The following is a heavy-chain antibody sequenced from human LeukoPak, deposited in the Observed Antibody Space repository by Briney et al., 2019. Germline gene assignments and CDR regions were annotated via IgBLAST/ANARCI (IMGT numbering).Heavy chain of an antibody. CDR3: AKTYYDFWSGYSYYFDY. CDR1: GLSFSSYA. D-gene: IGHD3-3*01. Sequence: TRQSRRPSWVPSGLSFSSYAISWVRQAAGEGRDWDAAIRGMVGRTYYTDSVEGSLTISRDNSKNTLYLQMNSLRAEDTAVYYCAKTYYDFWSGYSYYFDYWGQGTLVTVSS. V-gene: IGHV3-23*01. J-gene: IGHJ4*02. CDR2: IRGMVGRT.